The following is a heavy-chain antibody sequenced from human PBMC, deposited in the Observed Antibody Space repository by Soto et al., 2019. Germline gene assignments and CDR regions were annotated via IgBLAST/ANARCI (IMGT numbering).Heavy chain of an antibody. CDR1: GFSLSTSGVG. V-gene: IGHV2-5*01. CDR3: AHSPTPRDLWFGELLPTLGGFDP. J-gene: IGHJ5*02. Sequence: QITLKESGPTLVKPTQTLTLTCTFSGFSLSTSGVGVGWIRQPPGKALEWLALIYWNDDKRYSPSLKSRLTITKDTSKNQVVLTMTNMDPVDTATYYCAHSPTPRDLWFGELLPTLGGFDPWGQGTLVTVSS. D-gene: IGHD3-10*01. CDR2: IYWNDDK.